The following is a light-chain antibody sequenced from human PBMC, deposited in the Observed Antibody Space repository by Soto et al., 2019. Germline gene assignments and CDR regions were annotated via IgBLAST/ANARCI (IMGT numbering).Light chain of an antibody. CDR1: QSVSSN. CDR3: HQYDSIVQT. Sequence: IVMTQSQANLSVSPGERASLSCRASQSVSSNLAWYQQKPGQPPRLLIYDASTRATATPERFSGSGSGTDFTLTISRLEPEDFAVYYCHQYDSIVQTFGQGTKVDIK. J-gene: IGKJ1*01. CDR2: DAS. V-gene: IGKV3D-15*01.